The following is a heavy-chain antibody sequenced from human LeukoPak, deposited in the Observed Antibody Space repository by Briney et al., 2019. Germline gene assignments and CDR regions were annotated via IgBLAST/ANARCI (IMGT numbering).Heavy chain of an antibody. CDR1: GFTFSNYA. CDR3: AEYYFYDSSGYQQYYFDY. D-gene: IGHD3-22*01. Sequence: PGGSLRLSCAASGFTFSNYAMNWVRQAPGKGLEWVSGISNSGGSTYYADSVKGRFTISRDNSKDTLYLQMNSLRAEDTAVYYCAEYYFYDSSGYQQYYFDYWGQGTLVTVSS. V-gene: IGHV3-23*01. CDR2: ISNSGGST. J-gene: IGHJ4*02.